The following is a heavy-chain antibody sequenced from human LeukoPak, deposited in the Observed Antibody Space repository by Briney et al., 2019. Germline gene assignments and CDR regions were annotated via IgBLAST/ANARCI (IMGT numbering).Heavy chain of an antibody. CDR3: ARDRGEGYYFDY. J-gene: IGHJ4*02. CDR2: INPSGGST. D-gene: IGHD3-10*01. Sequence: ASVKVSCKASGYTFTSYYMHWVRQAPGQGLEWMGGINPSGGSTSYAQKFQGRLTMTRDTSTSTVYMELGSLRSEDTAVYYCARDRGEGYYFDYWGQGTLVTVSS. V-gene: IGHV1-46*01. CDR1: GYTFTSYY.